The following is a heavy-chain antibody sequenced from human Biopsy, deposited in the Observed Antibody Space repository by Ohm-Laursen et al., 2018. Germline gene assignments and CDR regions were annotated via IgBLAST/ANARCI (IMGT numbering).Heavy chain of an antibody. D-gene: IGHD3-22*01. CDR2: IYPGGST. V-gene: IGHV4-4*07. CDR1: GGDINNYY. Sequence: SDTLSLTCNVSGGDINNYYWSWIRQPAGKGLEGIGRIYPGGSTNYNPSLKSRVTMSVDTSKKQLSLRLRSVTAADTAMHYCASVVLGPTNDAFDLWGQGTMVVVSS. CDR3: ASVVLGPTNDAFDL. J-gene: IGHJ3*01.